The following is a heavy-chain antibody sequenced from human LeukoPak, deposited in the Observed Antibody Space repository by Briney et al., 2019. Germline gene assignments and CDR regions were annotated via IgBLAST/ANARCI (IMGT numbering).Heavy chain of an antibody. D-gene: IGHD2-21*01. CDR2: IRQEGSTK. J-gene: IGHJ3*01. CDR3: VEFLSRSFEV. Sequence: GGTLSLSCAPSGLTLSSVWMSGVRQAPPRGREWVANIRQEGSTKEYVESVWGRFSISRDNAQNSLFLQMSDLSVEDTAGYYCVEFLSRSFEVWGQGTVVTVSS. V-gene: IGHV3-7*01. CDR1: GLTLSSVW.